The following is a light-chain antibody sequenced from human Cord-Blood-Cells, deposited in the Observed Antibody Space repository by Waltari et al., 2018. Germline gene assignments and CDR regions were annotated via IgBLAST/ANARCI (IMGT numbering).Light chain of an antibody. J-gene: IGLJ1*01. CDR2: GNS. CDR3: QSYDSSLSGFYV. CDR1: SSNIGPGSD. Sequence: SVLTQPPSVSGAPGQRVTIPCTGSSSNIGPGSDVPRYQQLPGTAPKLLIYGNSNRPSGVPDRFSGSKSGTSASLAITGLQAEDEADYYCQSYDSSLSGFYVFGTGTKVTVL. V-gene: IGLV1-40*01.